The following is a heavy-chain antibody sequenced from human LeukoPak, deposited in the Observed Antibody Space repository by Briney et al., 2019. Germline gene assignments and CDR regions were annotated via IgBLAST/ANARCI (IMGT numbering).Heavy chain of an antibody. CDR3: ARGAWD. J-gene: IGHJ4*02. CDR2: IYNDDRT. CDR1: GFTFGSFS. Sequence: GGSLRLSCAASGFTFGSFSMSWVRQAPGKGLEWVSLIYNDDRTYYVDSVKGRCTISRDNSRNTLYLQMNSLRVEDTAVYYCARGAWDWGQGTLVTVSS. D-gene: IGHD7-27*01. V-gene: IGHV3-66*01.